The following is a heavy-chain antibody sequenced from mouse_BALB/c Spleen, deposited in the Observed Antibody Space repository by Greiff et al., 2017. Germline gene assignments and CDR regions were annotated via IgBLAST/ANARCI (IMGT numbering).Heavy chain of an antibody. Sequence: SGAELARPGASVKLSCKASGYTFTSYWMQWVTQRPGQGLEWIGAIYPGDGDTRYTQKFKGKATLTADKSSSTAYMQLSSLASEDSAVYYCARGDYGNHWYFDVWGAGTTVTVSS. J-gene: IGHJ1*01. D-gene: IGHD2-1*01. CDR2: IYPGDGDT. V-gene: IGHV1-87*01. CDR1: GYTFTSYW. CDR3: ARGDYGNHWYFDV.